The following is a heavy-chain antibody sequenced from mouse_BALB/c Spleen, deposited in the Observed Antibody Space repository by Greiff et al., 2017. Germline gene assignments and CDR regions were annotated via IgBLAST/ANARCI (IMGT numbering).Heavy chain of an antibody. Sequence: EVKLMESGGGLVKPGGSLKLSCAASGFTFSSYAMSWVRQTPEKRLEWVASISSGGSTYYPDSVKGRFTISRDNARNILYLQMSSLRSEDTAMYYCARGNYRFGSYYFDYWGQGTTLTVSS. J-gene: IGHJ2*01. CDR3: ARGNYRFGSYYFDY. D-gene: IGHD2-14*01. CDR1: GFTFSSYA. V-gene: IGHV5-6-5*01. CDR2: ISSGGST.